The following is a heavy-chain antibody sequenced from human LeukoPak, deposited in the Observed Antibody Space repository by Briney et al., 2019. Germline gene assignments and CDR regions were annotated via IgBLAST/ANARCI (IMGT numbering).Heavy chain of an antibody. D-gene: IGHD3-10*02. J-gene: IGHJ4*02. CDR1: GFTFSNYW. CDR2: IKEDGSET. V-gene: IGHV3-7*03. CDR3: ARDPYVSNFDY. Sequence: GGSLRLSCAASGFTFSNYWMSWVRQVPGKGPEWMGNIKEDGSETYYVDSVKGRFTISRDNAQNSLYLHMHSLRVEDTAVYYCARDPYVSNFDYWGQGTLVTVSS.